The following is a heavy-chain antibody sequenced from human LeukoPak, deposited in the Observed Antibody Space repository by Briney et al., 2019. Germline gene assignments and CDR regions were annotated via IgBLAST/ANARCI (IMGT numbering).Heavy chain of an antibody. CDR2: IRSKAYGGTT. CDR3: TRAPIYCSSTSCYSYYFDY. V-gene: IGHV3-49*04. CDR1: GFTFGDYA. J-gene: IGHJ4*02. Sequence: GRSLRLSCTVSGFTFGDYAMSWVRQAPGKGLEWVGFIRSKAYGGTTEYAASVKGRFTISRDDSKSIAYLQMNSLKTEDTAVYYCTRAPIYCSSTSCYSYYFDYWGQGTLVTVSS. D-gene: IGHD2-2*01.